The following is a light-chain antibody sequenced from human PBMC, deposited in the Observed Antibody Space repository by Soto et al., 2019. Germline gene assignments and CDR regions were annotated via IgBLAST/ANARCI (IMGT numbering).Light chain of an antibody. V-gene: IGKV1-6*01. CDR1: QDIRNH. CDR2: AAS. Sequence: AIQMTQSPASLSASVGDRVTITCRASQDIRNHLAWYQQKPGKAPKLMIYAASTLQNGVPSRFSGSGFGTDFTLSISTLQPEDFATYYWLQDHNYLTFGPGTKVDFK. J-gene: IGKJ3*01. CDR3: LQDHNYLT.